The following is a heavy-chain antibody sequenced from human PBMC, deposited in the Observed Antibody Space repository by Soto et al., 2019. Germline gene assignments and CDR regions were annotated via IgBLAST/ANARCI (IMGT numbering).Heavy chain of an antibody. V-gene: IGHV3-30*03. Sequence: GGSLRLSCAASGFTFSSYGMNWVRQAPGKGLEWVAVISYDGSNKDYADSVKGRFTISRDNSRNTLYLQMNSLRAEDTAVYYCAADVGGYIYGLARHWGPGTLVTVSS. CDR1: GFTFSSYG. D-gene: IGHD4-17*01. J-gene: IGHJ4*02. CDR2: ISYDGSNK. CDR3: AADVGGYIYGLARH.